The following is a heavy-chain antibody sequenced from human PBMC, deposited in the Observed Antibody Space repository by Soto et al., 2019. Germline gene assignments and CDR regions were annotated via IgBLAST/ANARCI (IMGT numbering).Heavy chain of an antibody. J-gene: IGHJ1*01. V-gene: IGHV3-23*01. CDR2: INGSGGRT. D-gene: IGHD2-21*02. CDR3: VKWGDDSKYFHH. CDR1: EFIFSKSS. Sequence: AGGSLRLSCAASEFIFSKSSMMWVRQAPGAGLEWVSGINGSGGRTFYADSVKGRFTISRDNLKNTLFMQMSSLKAEDTAIYYCVKWGDDSKYFHHWGQGTLVTVSS.